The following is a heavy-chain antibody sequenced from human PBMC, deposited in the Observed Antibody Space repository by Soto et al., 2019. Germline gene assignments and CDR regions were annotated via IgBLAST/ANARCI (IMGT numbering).Heavy chain of an antibody. V-gene: IGHV3-23*01. CDR2: ITGSGSST. D-gene: IGHD6-19*01. CDR3: AKGLPRGGWY. J-gene: IGHJ3*01. Sequence: EVQLLGSGGGLVQPGESLRLSCAGSGFTFSTYAMSWVRQAPGKGLEWVSAITGSGSSTNYADSVKGRFTISRDNSKNTLYLQMNSLRAEDTAVYYCAKGLPRGGWYWGQGTMVTVSS. CDR1: GFTFSTYA.